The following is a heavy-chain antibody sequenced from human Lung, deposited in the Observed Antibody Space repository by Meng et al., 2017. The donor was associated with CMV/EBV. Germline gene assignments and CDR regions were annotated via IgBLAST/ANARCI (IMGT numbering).Heavy chain of an antibody. CDR3: ARNQPISDAFDI. J-gene: IGHJ3*02. D-gene: IGHD3-3*01. V-gene: IGHV3-53*01. CDR1: GFTVSTNF. Sequence: ETLSLTCAASGFTVSTNFMSWVRQAPGKGLEWVSLMYSGGTTYYADSVKGRFTISRDDSKNTLYLQMNSLRAEDTAVYYCARNQPISDAFDIWGQGKMVTV. CDR2: MYSGGTT.